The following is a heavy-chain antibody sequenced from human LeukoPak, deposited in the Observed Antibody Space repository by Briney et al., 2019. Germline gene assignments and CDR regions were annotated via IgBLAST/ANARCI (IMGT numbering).Heavy chain of an antibody. J-gene: IGHJ4*02. D-gene: IGHD1-26*01. CDR2: ISWNSGSI. CDR3: AKDKSSSIVGATALDY. CDR1: GFTFDDYA. V-gene: IGHV3-9*01. Sequence: PGRSLRLSCAASGFTFDDYAMHWVRQAPGKGLEGVSGISWNSGSIVYADSVKGRFTISRDNAKNSLYLQMNSLRAEDTALYYCAKDKSSSIVGATALDYWGQGTLVTVSS.